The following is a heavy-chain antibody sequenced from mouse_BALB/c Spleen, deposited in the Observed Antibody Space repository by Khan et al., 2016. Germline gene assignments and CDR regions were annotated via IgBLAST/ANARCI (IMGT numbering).Heavy chain of an antibody. Sequence: EVQLLESGPGLVKPSQSLSLTCTVTGYSITSDYAWNWIRQFPGNKLEWMGYISYSGSTSYNPSLKSRISITRDTSKNQFFLQLNSVTTEDTATYYCARSDVCDLYAMDYWGQGTSVTVSS. CDR1: GYSITSDYA. V-gene: IGHV3-2*02. CDR2: ISYSGST. CDR3: ARSDVCDLYAMDY. J-gene: IGHJ4*01.